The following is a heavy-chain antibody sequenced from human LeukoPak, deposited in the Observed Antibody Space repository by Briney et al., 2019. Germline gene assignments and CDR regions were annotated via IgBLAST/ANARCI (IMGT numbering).Heavy chain of an antibody. CDR3: ARVGGGYSGSYLDY. CDR1: GGSLSSSNW. V-gene: IGHV4-4*02. Sequence: PSGTLSLTCAVSGGSLSSSNWWSWVRQPPGKGLEWIGEIYHSGSTNYNPSLKSRVTISVDKSKNQFSLKLSSVTAADTAVYYCARVGGGYSGSYLDYWGQGTLVTVSS. D-gene: IGHD1-26*01. J-gene: IGHJ4*02. CDR2: IYHSGST.